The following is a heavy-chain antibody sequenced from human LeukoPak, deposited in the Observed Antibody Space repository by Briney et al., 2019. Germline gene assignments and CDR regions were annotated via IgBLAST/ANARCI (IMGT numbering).Heavy chain of an antibody. D-gene: IGHD1-26*01. Sequence: PSETLSLTCTVSGGSISSYYWSWIRQPPGKGLEWIGYIYYSGSTNYNPSLKSRVTISVDTSKNQFSLKLSSVTAADTAVYYCARVSGSGSYYPSFDYWGQGTLVTVSS. CDR3: ARVSGSGSYYPSFDY. CDR2: IYYSGST. CDR1: GGSISSYY. V-gene: IGHV4-59*01. J-gene: IGHJ4*02.